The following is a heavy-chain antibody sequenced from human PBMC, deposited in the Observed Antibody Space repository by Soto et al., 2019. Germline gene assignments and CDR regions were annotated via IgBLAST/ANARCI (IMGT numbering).Heavy chain of an antibody. CDR2: ISWNSGSI. CDR3: ARVHHSSGYSYDY. Sequence: EVQLVESGGGLVQPGRSLRLSCAASGFTFDDYAMHWVRQAPGKGLEWVSGISWNSGSIGYADSVKGRFTISRDNAKNSLYLQMNSLRAEDTAVYYCARVHHSSGYSYDYWGQGTLVTVSS. D-gene: IGHD3-22*01. J-gene: IGHJ4*02. V-gene: IGHV3-9*01. CDR1: GFTFDDYA.